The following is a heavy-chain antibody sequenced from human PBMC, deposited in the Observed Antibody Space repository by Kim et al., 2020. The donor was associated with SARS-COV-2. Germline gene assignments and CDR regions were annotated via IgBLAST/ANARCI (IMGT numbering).Heavy chain of an antibody. D-gene: IGHD3-10*01. CDR3: ARDIGYYGSGSPVHYYYGMDV. CDR2: ISYDGSNK. J-gene: IGHJ6*02. V-gene: IGHV3-30*04. CDR1: GFTFSSYA. Sequence: GGSLRLSCAASGFTFSSYAMHWVRQAPGKGLEWVAVISYDGSNKYYADSVKGRFTISRDNSKNTLYLQMNSLRAEDTAVYYCARDIGYYGSGSPVHYYYGMDVWGQGTTVTVSS.